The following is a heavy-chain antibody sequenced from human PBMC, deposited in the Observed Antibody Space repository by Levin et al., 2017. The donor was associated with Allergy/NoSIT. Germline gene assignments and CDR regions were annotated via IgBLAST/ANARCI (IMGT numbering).Heavy chain of an antibody. CDR2: ISGYNENT. D-gene: IGHD6-6*01. CDR1: GYSFPNYG. Sequence: LGESLKISCKTSGYSFPNYGVSWVRQVPGQGLEWMGWISGYNENTNYAEKFKGRVTMTIDTSTTTAYMEVRTLRSDDTAVYYCAKKSSITGRSGLDYWGQGTLVTVSS. J-gene: IGHJ4*02. V-gene: IGHV1-18*01. CDR3: AKKSSITGRSGLDY.